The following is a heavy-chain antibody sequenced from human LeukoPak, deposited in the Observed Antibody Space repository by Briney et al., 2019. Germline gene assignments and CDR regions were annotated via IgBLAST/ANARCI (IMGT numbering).Heavy chain of an antibody. CDR2: IYSAGNT. D-gene: IGHD4/OR15-4a*01. CDR1: GFTVNSYY. CDR3: ATANW. Sequence: GGSLRLSCAASGFTVNSYYMSWVRQAPGKGLEWISVIYSAGNTYYADSVMGRFTISRDISKNTLYLQMDSLRAGDTAIYYCATANWWGQGTLVTVSS. V-gene: IGHV3-53*01. J-gene: IGHJ4*02.